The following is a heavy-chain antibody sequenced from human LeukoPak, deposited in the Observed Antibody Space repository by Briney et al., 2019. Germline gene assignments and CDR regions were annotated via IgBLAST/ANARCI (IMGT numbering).Heavy chain of an antibody. V-gene: IGHV4-34*01. J-gene: IGHJ4*02. CDR1: GGSFSGYY. CDR2: INHSGST. D-gene: IGHD4-23*01. CDR3: ASDTVADY. Sequence: PSETLSLTCAVYGGSFSGYYWSWIRQPPGKGLEWIGEINHSGSTDYNPALKSRVTISVDTSKNQFSLKLSSVTAADTAVYYCASDTVADYWGQGTLVTVSS.